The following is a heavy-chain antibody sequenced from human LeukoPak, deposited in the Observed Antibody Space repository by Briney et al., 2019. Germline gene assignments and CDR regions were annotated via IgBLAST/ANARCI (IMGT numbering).Heavy chain of an antibody. CDR2: INSDGSNT. CDR3: ASNATGRFDY. V-gene: IGHV3-74*01. CDR1: GFTFSTYW. D-gene: IGHD2-15*01. J-gene: IGHJ4*02. Sequence: GGSLRLSCAASGFTFSTYWMHWVRQAPGKGLVWVSRINSDGSNTNYAGPVKGRFTISRDNAKNTLYLQMNSLSAEDTAVYYCASNATGRFDYWGQGTLVTVSS.